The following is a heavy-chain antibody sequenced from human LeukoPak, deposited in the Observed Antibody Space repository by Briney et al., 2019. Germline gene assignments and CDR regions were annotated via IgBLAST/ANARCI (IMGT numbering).Heavy chain of an antibody. J-gene: IGHJ4*02. CDR2: MNPNSGNT. Sequence: GASVKVSCKASGYTFTSYDINWERQATGQGLEWMGWMNPNSGNTGYAQWFQGRVTMTRNTSISTAYMELSSLRSEDTAVYYCAVEVRGGQTHLPFDYWGQGTLVTVSS. D-gene: IGHD3-10*01. CDR3: AVEVRGGQTHLPFDY. V-gene: IGHV1-8*01. CDR1: GYTFTSYD.